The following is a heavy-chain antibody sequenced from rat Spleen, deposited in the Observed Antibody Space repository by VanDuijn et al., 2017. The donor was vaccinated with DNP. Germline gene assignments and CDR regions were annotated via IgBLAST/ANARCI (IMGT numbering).Heavy chain of an antibody. Sequence: EVQLVESGGGLVQPGRSMKLSCAISGFTFSNYDMDWVRQAPKKGLECVATIPSDGSNIYYRDSVKGRFTISRDNAKDTLYLQGDSLRSEDTATYYCVRPDYYDGSYPRYWGQGVMVTFSS. CDR1: GFTFSNYD. D-gene: IGHD1-12*02. J-gene: IGHJ2*01. CDR2: IPSDGSNI. V-gene: IGHV5-25*01. CDR3: VRPDYYDGSYPRY.